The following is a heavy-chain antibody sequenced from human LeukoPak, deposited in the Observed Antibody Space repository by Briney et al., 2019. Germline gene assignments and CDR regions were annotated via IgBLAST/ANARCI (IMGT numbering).Heavy chain of an antibody. V-gene: IGHV3-23*01. CDR1: GFTFSNHG. CDR2: ISGSGDTL. J-gene: IGHJ4*02. D-gene: IGHD3-9*01. Sequence: GGSLRLSCAASGFTFSNHGMNWVRQAPGKGLEWVSGISGSGDTLYYADSVKGRFTISRDNSKNTLYLQMNSLRAEDTAVYYCAKDGPDDILTWDAIDYWGQGTLVTVSS. CDR3: AKDGPDDILTWDAIDY.